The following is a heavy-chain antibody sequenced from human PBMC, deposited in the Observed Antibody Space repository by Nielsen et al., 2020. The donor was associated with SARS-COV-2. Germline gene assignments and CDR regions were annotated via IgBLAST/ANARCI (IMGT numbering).Heavy chain of an antibody. Sequence: GESLKISCAGSGFTFDGFGMSWVRQVPGKGLEWVSGINWNGGSTGYGDSVRGRFTISRDNAKNALYLQMNSLGAEDTAAYYCARDLGMADYYYYYGMDVWGQGTTVTVSS. CDR2: INWNGGST. V-gene: IGHV3-20*04. CDR3: ARDLGMADYYYYYGMDV. D-gene: IGHD1-14*01. J-gene: IGHJ6*02. CDR1: GFTFDGFG.